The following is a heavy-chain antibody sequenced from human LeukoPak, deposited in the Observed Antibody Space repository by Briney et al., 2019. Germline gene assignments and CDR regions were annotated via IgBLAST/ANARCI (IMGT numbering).Heavy chain of an antibody. CDR3: AKGSLRYGFDY. Sequence: GGSLRLSCEASGLTFSSYAMSWVRQAPGKGLEWVSAISGSGGSTYYADSVKGRFTISRDNSKNTLYLQMNRLRAEDTAVYYCAKGSLRYGFDYWGQGTLVTVSS. CDR2: ISGSGGST. J-gene: IGHJ4*02. D-gene: IGHD1-14*01. CDR1: GLTFSSYA. V-gene: IGHV3-23*01.